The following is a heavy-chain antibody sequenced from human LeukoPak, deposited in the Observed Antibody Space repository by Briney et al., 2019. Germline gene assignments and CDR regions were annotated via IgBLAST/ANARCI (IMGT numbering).Heavy chain of an antibody. CDR1: GGSISSSSYY. CDR2: TYYSGST. Sequence: PSETLSLTCTVSGGSISSSSYYWGWIRQPPGKGLEWIGSTYYSGSTYYNPSLKSRVTISVDTSKNQFSLKLSSVTAADTAVYYCAREGRYYYYYMDVWGKGTTVTVSS. V-gene: IGHV4-39*02. J-gene: IGHJ6*03. CDR3: AREGRYYYYYMDV.